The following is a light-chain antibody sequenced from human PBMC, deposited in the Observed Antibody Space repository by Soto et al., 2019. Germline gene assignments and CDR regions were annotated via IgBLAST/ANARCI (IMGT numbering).Light chain of an antibody. CDR2: GAS. V-gene: IGKV3-20*01. CDR1: QSVSSSY. CDR3: QQYDRPRT. Sequence: EVVLTQSPGSLSWSPGERATLSCRASQSVSSSYLAWYQQKPGQAPRLLIYGASSRATGIPDRFSGSGSGTDFTLTISRLEPEDFAVYYCQQYDRPRTFRQGTKPEIK. J-gene: IGKJ1*01.